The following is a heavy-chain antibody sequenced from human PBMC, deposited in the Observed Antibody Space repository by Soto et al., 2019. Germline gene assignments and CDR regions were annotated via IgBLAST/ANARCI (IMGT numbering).Heavy chain of an antibody. CDR3: ERVLFYFDADGRDI. Sequence: TSETLSLTCTVSGGSISSGGDYWSWIRQHPGKGLEWIGYIYYSGSTYYNPSLKSRVTISVDTSKNQFSLKLSSVTAADTAVYYCERVLFYFDADGRDIWGQGTTVTAP. CDR1: GGSISSGGDY. J-gene: IGHJ6*02. D-gene: IGHD3-9*01. V-gene: IGHV4-31*03. CDR2: IYYSGST.